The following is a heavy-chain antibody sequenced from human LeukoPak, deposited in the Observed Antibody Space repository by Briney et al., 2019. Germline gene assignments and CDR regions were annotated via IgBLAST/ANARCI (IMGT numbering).Heavy chain of an antibody. Sequence: GGSLRLSCAASGFTFSSYDMSWVRQAPGKGLEWVSAISGSGGITYYADSVKGRFTISRDNSKNTLYLQVNSLRAEDTAVYYCAKSPTYYYDSSGTDAFDIWGQGTMVTVSS. CDR3: AKSPTYYYDSSGTDAFDI. CDR1: GFTFSSYD. D-gene: IGHD3-22*01. J-gene: IGHJ3*02. V-gene: IGHV3-23*01. CDR2: ISGSGGIT.